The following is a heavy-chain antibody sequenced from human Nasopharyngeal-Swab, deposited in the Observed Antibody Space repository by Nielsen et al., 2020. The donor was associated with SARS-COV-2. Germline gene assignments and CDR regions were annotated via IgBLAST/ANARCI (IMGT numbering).Heavy chain of an antibody. D-gene: IGHD6-13*01. CDR2: IYYSGST. CDR3: ARRSYSSSWYGGGLDP. V-gene: IGHV4-31*02. CDR1: GCSISSGGYY. Sequence: SCTVSGCSISSGGYYWSWIRQHPGMGLEWIGYIYYSGSTYYNPSLKSRVTISVDTSKNQFSLKLSSVTAADTAVYYCARRSYSSSWYGGGLDPWGQGTLVTVSS. J-gene: IGHJ5*02.